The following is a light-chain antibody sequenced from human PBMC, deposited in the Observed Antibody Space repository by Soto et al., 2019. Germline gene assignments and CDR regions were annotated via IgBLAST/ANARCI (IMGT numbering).Light chain of an antibody. Sequence: VLTQSPATLSLSPGERATLSCRASQSVSSSYLAWYQQKPGQAPRLLIYGASSRATGIPDRFSGSGSGTGFTLTISRLEPEDFAVYYCQQYGSSVALTFGGGTKVDIK. CDR1: QSVSSSY. CDR3: QQYGSSVALT. J-gene: IGKJ4*01. CDR2: GAS. V-gene: IGKV3-20*01.